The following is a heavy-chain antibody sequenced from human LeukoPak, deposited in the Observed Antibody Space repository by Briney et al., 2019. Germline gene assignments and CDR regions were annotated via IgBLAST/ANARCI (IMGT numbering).Heavy chain of an antibody. J-gene: IGHJ5*02. CDR1: GYTFTSYD. CDR2: MNPNSGNI. D-gene: IGHD1/OR15-1a*01. V-gene: IGHV1-8*01. Sequence: GASVKLSCKASGYTFTSYDINWGRQATGQGLEWMGWMNPNSGNIGYAPKYPGPVTMTRTTSISTAYMELSSRRSEHTAVYSCARDRGGKTTGKPNWFDPWGQGTLVTVSS. CDR3: ARDRGGKTTGKPNWFDP.